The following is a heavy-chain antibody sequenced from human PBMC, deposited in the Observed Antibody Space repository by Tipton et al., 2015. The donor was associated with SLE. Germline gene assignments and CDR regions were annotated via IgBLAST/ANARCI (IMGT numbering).Heavy chain of an antibody. D-gene: IGHD6-6*01. V-gene: IGHV4-4*07. Sequence: LRLSCTVSGGSISSYYWSWCRQPAGKGLEWIGRIYTSGSTNYNPSLKSRVTMSVDTSKNQFSLKLSSVTAADTAVYYCARGHSSSARYFDYWGQGTLVTVSS. CDR1: GGSISSYY. CDR2: IYTSGST. CDR3: ARGHSSSARYFDY. J-gene: IGHJ4*02.